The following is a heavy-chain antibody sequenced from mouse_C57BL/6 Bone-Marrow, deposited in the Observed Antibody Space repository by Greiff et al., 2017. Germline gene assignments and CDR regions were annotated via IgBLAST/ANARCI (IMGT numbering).Heavy chain of an antibody. D-gene: IGHD1-1*01. Sequence: QVQLKESGAELVRPGASVKLSCKASGYTFTDYYINWVKQRPGQGLEWIARIYPGSGNTYYTEKFKGKATLTAEKSSSTAYMQLSSLTSEDSAVYFCARCDFYGSSYVGYAMDYWGQGTSVTVSS. V-gene: IGHV1-76*01. J-gene: IGHJ4*01. CDR2: IYPGSGNT. CDR3: ARCDFYGSSYVGYAMDY. CDR1: GYTFTDYY.